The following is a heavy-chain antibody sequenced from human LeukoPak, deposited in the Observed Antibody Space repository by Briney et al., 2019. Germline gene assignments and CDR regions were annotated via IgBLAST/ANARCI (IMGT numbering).Heavy chain of an antibody. CDR2: IYPCESDT. Sequence: PGESLQISCRGSGYNFTTSWIGGPRQMPGKALEWMGIIYPCESDTRYSLSFQSQVTISADQSLSIAYLQLCSRSASDTALYCFPRKSTLGCIQSPLDIWGQETMVTVSS. CDR1: GYNFTTSW. D-gene: IGHD1-26*01. V-gene: IGHV5-51*01. CDR3: PRKSTLGCIQSPLDI. J-gene: IGHJ3*02.